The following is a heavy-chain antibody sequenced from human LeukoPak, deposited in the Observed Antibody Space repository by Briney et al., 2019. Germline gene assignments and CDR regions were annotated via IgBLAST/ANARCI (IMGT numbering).Heavy chain of an antibody. V-gene: IGHV4-4*02. Sequence: GSLRLSCAASGFTVGSMYMNWVRQPPGKGLEWIGEVNLQGSTNYNPSLKSRVAISVDKSENHISLKLTSVTAADTAVYYCAREGGPYRPLDYSGQGTLVTVAS. CDR3: AREGGPYRPLDY. J-gene: IGHJ4*02. CDR1: GFTVGSMY. CDR2: VNLQGST.